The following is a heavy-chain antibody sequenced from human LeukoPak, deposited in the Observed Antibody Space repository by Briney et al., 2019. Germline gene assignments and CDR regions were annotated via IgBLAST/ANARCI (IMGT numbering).Heavy chain of an antibody. CDR1: GFTFDDYA. J-gene: IGHJ4*02. D-gene: IGHD5-24*01. CDR3: AKDGRWLQLEYYFDY. V-gene: IGHV3-9*01. Sequence: PGRSLRLSCAASGFTFDDYAMHWVRQAPGKGLEWVSTIGWNSGSIGYADSVKGRFTISRDNAKNSLYLQMNSLRAEDTAFYYCAKDGRWLQLEYYFDYCGQGTLVTVSS. CDR2: IGWNSGSI.